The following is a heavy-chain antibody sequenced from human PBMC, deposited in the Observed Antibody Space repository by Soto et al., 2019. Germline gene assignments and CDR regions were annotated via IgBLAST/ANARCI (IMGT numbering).Heavy chain of an antibody. CDR3: ARLVNLSGYEVWYYYYGMDV. D-gene: IGHD5-12*01. CDR1: GYSFTSYW. Sequence: GESLKISCKGSGYSFTSYWISWVRQMPGKGLEWMGRIDPSDSYTNYSPSFQGHVTISADKSISTAYLQWSSLKASDTAMYYCARLVNLSGYEVWYYYYGMDVWGQGTTVTVSS. CDR2: IDPSDSYT. J-gene: IGHJ6*02. V-gene: IGHV5-10-1*01.